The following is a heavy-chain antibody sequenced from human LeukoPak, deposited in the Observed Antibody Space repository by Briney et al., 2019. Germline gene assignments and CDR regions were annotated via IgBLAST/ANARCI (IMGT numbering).Heavy chain of an antibody. V-gene: IGHV3-11*01. CDR1: GFTFSDYY. J-gene: IGHJ6*03. CDR2: ISSSGSTI. D-gene: IGHD1-26*01. CDR3: ARVFGRSGGATSVYYYYYYMDV. Sequence: NTGGSLRLSCAASGFTFSDYYMSWIRQAPGKGLEWVSYISSSGSTIYYADSVKGRFTISRDNAKNSLYLQMNSLRAEDTAVYYCARVFGRSGGATSVYYYYYYMDVWGKGTTVTLSS.